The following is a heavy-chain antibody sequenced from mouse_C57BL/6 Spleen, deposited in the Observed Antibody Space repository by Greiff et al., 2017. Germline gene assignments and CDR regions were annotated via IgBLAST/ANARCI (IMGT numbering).Heavy chain of an antibody. J-gene: IGHJ2*01. CDR2: IFPGSGST. Sequence: QVQLQQSGAGLMQPGASLKLSCKATGYTFTGYCIAWVHQRPGHGLEWIGEIFPGSGSTNYHDKFTGTATFTAETSSNTAYMQLSSLTTEDSAIYYGARATVSTTYDFDYWGKGTTVTVSS. V-gene: IGHV1-9*01. CDR3: ARATVSTTYDFDY. D-gene: IGHD2-4*01. CDR1: GYTFTGYC.